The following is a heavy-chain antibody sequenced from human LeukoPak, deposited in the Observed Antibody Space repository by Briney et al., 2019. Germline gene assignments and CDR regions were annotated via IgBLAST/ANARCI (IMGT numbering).Heavy chain of an antibody. Sequence: GVSLRLSCAASGFTFSSYWMSWVRQAPGKGLEWVANIKQDGSEKYYVDSVKGRFTISRDNAKNSLYLQMNSLRAEDTAVYYSSLEGSSWYRYFQHWGQGTLVTVSS. CDR3: SLEGSSWYRYFQH. CDR1: GFTFSSYW. D-gene: IGHD6-13*01. V-gene: IGHV3-7*05. J-gene: IGHJ1*01. CDR2: IKQDGSEK.